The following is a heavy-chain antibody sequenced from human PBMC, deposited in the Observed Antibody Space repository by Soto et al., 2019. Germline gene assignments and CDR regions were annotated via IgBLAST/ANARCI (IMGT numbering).Heavy chain of an antibody. J-gene: IGHJ6*02. V-gene: IGHV3-11*01. CDR3: ARDRYFDWLISLGEDV. CDR1: GFTFSDYY. D-gene: IGHD3-9*01. Sequence: QVQLVESGGGLVKPGGSLRLSCAASGFTFSDYYMSWIRQAPGKGLEWVSYISSSGSTIYYADSVKGRFTISRDNAKNSLYLQMNSLRDEDTAVYYCARDRYFDWLISLGEDVWGQGTTVTVSS. CDR2: ISSSGSTI.